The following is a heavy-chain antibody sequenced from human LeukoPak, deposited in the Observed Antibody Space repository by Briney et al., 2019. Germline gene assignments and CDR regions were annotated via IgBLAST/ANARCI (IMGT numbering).Heavy chain of an antibody. CDR1: GGTFSSYT. J-gene: IGHJ3*02. Sequence: ASVKVSCKASGGTFSSYTISWGRQAPGQGLEWMGRIIPILGIANYAQKFQGRVTITADKSTSTAYMELSSLRSEDTAVYYCAREAAGDYDSSGYGAFDIWGQGTMVTVSS. CDR3: AREAAGDYDSSGYGAFDI. CDR2: IIPILGIA. D-gene: IGHD3-22*01. V-gene: IGHV1-69*04.